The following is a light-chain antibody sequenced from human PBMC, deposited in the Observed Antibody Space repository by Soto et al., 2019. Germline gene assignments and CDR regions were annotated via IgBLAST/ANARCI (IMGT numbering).Light chain of an antibody. CDR3: QQRKNWPPIT. CDR1: QNVDKF. Sequence: EIELTQSPATLSLSPGETATLSCRASQNVDKFLAWYQQRPGQPPRLLLFDSSNRATGVPVRFSGSGSGTVFTLTIGSLEPEDSAVYYCQQRKNWPPITFGQGTRLEIK. V-gene: IGKV3-11*01. CDR2: DSS. J-gene: IGKJ5*01.